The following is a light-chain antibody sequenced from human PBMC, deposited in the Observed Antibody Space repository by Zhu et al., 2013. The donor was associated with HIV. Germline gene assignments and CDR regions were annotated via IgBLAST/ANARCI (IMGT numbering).Light chain of an antibody. CDR3: QQSYSTPRIT. Sequence: AIQMTQSPSSLSASVGDRVTITCRASQGIRNDLGWYQQKPGKAPSLFIYAASTLETGVPSRFSGSGSGTEFTLTITSLQPEDFATYYCQQSYSTPRITFGPGTKVDIK. J-gene: IGKJ3*01. CDR1: QGIRND. CDR2: AAS. V-gene: IGKV1-6*01.